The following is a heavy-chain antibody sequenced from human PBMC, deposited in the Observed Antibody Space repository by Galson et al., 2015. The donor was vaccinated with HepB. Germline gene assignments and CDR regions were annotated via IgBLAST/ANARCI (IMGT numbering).Heavy chain of an antibody. J-gene: IGHJ3*02. V-gene: IGHV1-69*13. Sequence: SVKVSCKASGGTFSSYAISWVRQAPGQGLEWMGGIIPIFGTANYAQKFQGRVTITADESTSTAYMELSSLRSEDTAVYYCARVAPEGIGGPDDAFDIWGQGTMVTVSS. CDR2: IIPIFGTA. D-gene: IGHD3-10*01. CDR1: GGTFSSYA. CDR3: ARVAPEGIGGPDDAFDI.